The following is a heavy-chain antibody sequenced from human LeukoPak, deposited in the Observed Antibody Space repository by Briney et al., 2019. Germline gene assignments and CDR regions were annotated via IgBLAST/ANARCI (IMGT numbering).Heavy chain of an antibody. V-gene: IGHV4-34*01. CDR1: GGSFSGYY. CDR2: INHRGST. CDR3: AKSLYGSGSYYNWFDP. D-gene: IGHD3-10*01. Sequence: PSETLSLTCVYGGSFSGYYWSWIRQSPGKGLEWIGEINHRGSTNYNPSLKRRVTISLDTSKNQFSLKLSSVTAADTAVYYCAKSLYGSGSYYNWFDPWGQGTLVTVSS. J-gene: IGHJ5*02.